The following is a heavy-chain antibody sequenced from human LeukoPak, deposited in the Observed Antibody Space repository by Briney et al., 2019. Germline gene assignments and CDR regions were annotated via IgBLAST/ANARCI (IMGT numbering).Heavy chain of an antibody. V-gene: IGHV1-69*04. CDR1: GYTFTSYS. J-gene: IGHJ6*02. CDR3: ARDNSGVCGGDCFYYYYYGMDV. Sequence: SVKVSCKASGYTFTSYSMHWVRQAPGQGLEWMGRIIPILGIANYAQKFQGRVTITADKSTSTAYMELSSLRSEDTAVYYCARDNSGVCGGDCFYYYYYGMDVWGQGTTVTVSS. CDR2: IIPILGIA. D-gene: IGHD2-21*02.